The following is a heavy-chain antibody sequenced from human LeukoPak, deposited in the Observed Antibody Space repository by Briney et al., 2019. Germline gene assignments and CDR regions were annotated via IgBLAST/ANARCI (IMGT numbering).Heavy chain of an antibody. V-gene: IGHV1-58*01. CDR2: IVVGSGNT. D-gene: IGHD5-24*01. Sequence: GTSVKVSCKASGFTFTSSAVQWVRQARGQRLEWIGWIVVGSGNTNYAQKFQERVTITRDMSTSTAYMKLSSLRSEDTAVYYCAAREMATIGYFDYWGQGTLVTVSS. J-gene: IGHJ4*02. CDR1: GFTFTSSA. CDR3: AAREMATIGYFDY.